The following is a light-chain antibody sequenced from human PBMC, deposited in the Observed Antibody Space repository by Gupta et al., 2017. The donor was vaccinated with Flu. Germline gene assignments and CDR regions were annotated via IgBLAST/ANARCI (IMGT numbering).Light chain of an antibody. CDR1: SSNIGSNP. V-gene: IGLV1-44*01. J-gene: IGLJ2*01. CDR2: STD. Sequence: QSVLTQPPSVSGTPGQRVTISCSGGSSNIGSNPVNWYQQRPGAAPKLLISSTDQRPSGVPSRFSGSKSGTSASLAISGLQSDDEADYYCAAWDDRLNGLVVFGGGTKLTVL. CDR3: AAWDDRLNGLVV.